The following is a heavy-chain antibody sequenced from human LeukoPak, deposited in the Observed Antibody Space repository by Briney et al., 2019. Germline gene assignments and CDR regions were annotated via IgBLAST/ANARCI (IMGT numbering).Heavy chain of an antibody. Sequence: KASETLSLTCAVYGGSFSGYYWSWIRQPPGKGLEWIGEINHSGSTNYNPSLKSRVTISVDTSKNQFSLKLSSVTAADTAVYFCAGEPWFGDPPYYMDVWGKGTTVTVSS. D-gene: IGHD3-10*01. CDR2: INHSGST. CDR1: GGSFSGYY. CDR3: AGEPWFGDPPYYMDV. J-gene: IGHJ6*03. V-gene: IGHV4-34*01.